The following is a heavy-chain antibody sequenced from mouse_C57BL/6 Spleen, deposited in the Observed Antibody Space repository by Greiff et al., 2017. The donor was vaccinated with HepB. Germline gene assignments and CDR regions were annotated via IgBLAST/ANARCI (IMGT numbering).Heavy chain of an antibody. Sequence: EVQGVESGGGLVQPGGSLKLSCAASGFTFSDYGMAWVRQAPRKGPEWVAFISNLAYSIYYADTVTGRFTISRENAKNTLYLEMSSLRSEDTAMYYCARHRIYDGSSYFDYWGQGTTLTVSS. CDR3: ARHRIYDGSSYFDY. D-gene: IGHD1-1*01. CDR1: GFTFSDYG. CDR2: ISNLAYSI. V-gene: IGHV5-15*01. J-gene: IGHJ2*01.